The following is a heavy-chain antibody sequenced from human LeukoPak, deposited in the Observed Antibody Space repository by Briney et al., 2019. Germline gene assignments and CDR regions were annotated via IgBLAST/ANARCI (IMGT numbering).Heavy chain of an antibody. CDR2: ISSGSSTI. D-gene: IGHD6-13*01. V-gene: IGHV3-48*04. CDR3: ARSYSSSWVDY. J-gene: IGHJ4*02. CDR1: GFTFSSYS. Sequence: GSLRLSCAASGFTFSSYSMNWVRQAPGKGLEWVSYISSGSSTIYYADSVKGRFTISRDNAKNSLYLQMNSLRAEDTAVYYCARSYSSSWVDYWGQGTLVTVSS.